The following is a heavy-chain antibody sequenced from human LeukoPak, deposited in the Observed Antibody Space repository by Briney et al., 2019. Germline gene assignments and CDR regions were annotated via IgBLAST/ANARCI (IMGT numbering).Heavy chain of an antibody. J-gene: IGHJ1*01. CDR2: IFHSGKT. Sequence: SETLSLTCGVSGYSISSGYYWGWIRPPPGKGLEWIGSIFHSGKTHYNVSLKSRVTISVDTSKNQFSLKLSSVTAADTAVYYCARGDIPDFWGQGTLVTVSS. CDR1: GYSISSGYY. V-gene: IGHV4-38-2*01. CDR3: ARGDIPDF. D-gene: IGHD2-21*01.